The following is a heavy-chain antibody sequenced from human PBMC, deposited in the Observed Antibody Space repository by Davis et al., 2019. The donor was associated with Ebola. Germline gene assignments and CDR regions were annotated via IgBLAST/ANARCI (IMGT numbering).Heavy chain of an antibody. CDR2: ISGSGGST. V-gene: IGHV3-23*01. J-gene: IGHJ4*02. CDR1: GFTFSSYT. Sequence: GESLKISCAASGFTFSSYTMSWVRQAPGKGLEWVSAISGSGGSTYYADSVKGRFTISRDNSKNTLYLQMNSLRAEDTAVNYCVLGNGYHRVWGQGTLVTVSS. CDR3: VLGNGYHRV. D-gene: IGHD5-24*01.